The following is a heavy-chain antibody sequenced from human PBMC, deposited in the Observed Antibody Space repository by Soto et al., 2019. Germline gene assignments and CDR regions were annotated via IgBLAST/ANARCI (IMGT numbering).Heavy chain of an antibody. D-gene: IGHD3-10*01. CDR1: GGTFSSYT. J-gene: IGHJ5*02. CDR2: IIPILGIA. CDR3: AGNVWFGELLYAWFDP. V-gene: IGHV1-69*02. Sequence: QVQLVQSGAEVKKPGSSVKVSCKASGGTFSSYTISWVRQAPGQGLEGMGRIIPILGIANYAQKFQGRVTITADKSTSTAYMELSSLRSEDTAVYYCAGNVWFGELLYAWFDPWGQGTLVTVSS.